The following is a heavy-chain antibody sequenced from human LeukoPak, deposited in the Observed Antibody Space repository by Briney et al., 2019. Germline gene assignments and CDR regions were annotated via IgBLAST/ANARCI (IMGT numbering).Heavy chain of an antibody. J-gene: IGHJ4*02. V-gene: IGHV7-4-1*02. CDR3: ASQHKRYLYYFDY. D-gene: IGHD2-21*01. CDR1: GGTFSSYA. Sequence: ASVKVSCKASGGTFSSYAISWVRQAPGQGLEWMGWINTNTGNPTYAQGFTGRFVFSLDTSVSTAYLQISSLKAEDTAVYYCASQHKRYLYYFDYWGQGTLVTVSS. CDR2: INTNTGNP.